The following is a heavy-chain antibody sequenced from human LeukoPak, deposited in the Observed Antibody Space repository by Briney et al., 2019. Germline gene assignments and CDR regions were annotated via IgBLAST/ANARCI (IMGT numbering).Heavy chain of an antibody. J-gene: IGHJ4*02. CDR1: GFTLSSFA. D-gene: IGHD3-10*01. Sequence: GGSLRLSCAASGFTLSSFAMTWVRQAPGKVLEWVSSISDSGGDTYHADSVKGRFTISRDNSKNTLYLQMNSLRAEDTAVYYCARVPGSYYVDFDYWGQGTLVTVSS. CDR2: ISDSGGDT. CDR3: ARVPGSYYVDFDY. V-gene: IGHV3-23*01.